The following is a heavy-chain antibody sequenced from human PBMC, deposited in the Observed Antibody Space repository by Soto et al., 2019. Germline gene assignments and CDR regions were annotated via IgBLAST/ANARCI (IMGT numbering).Heavy chain of an antibody. Sequence: VVSLRLSCASSGFTFSTYTMNWVRQAPGKGLEWVSSINGRGNYIYYAESVKGRFTISRDNAKNSPYLQMDRLRAEDTALYYCVRYYCNVGPNSAVDYSVLGYLVSV. CDR2: INGRGNYI. CDR3: VRYYCNVGPNSAVDY. D-gene: IGHD3-10*01. J-gene: IGHJ4*02. V-gene: IGHV3-21*01. CDR1: GFTFSTYT.